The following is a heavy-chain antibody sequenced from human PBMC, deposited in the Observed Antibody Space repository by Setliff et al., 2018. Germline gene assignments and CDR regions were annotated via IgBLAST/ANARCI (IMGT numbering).Heavy chain of an antibody. CDR3: ARHKSNGSGSYSSLYMDV. Sequence: PSETLSLTCRVSGGSISSGNYYWGLIRQPPGKGLEWVATIYYSGSTCSNPSLKSRLIISVDAPDNQFSVKLSSVTAADTAVCYCARHKSNGSGSYSSLYMDVWGKGIMVTVSS. J-gene: IGHJ6*03. CDR1: GGSISSGNYY. D-gene: IGHD3-10*01. V-gene: IGHV4-39*01. CDR2: IYYSGST.